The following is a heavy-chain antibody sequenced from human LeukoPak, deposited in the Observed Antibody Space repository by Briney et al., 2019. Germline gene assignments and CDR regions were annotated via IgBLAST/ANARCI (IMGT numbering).Heavy chain of an antibody. CDR3: ARDQYYYDSSGYFNWFDP. V-gene: IGHV3-74*01. J-gene: IGHJ5*02. CDR2: INSDGSST. CDR1: GFTFSSYW. Sequence: GGSLRPSCAASGFTFSSYWMHWVRQAPGKGLVWVSRINSDGSSTSYADSVKGRFTISRDNAKNTLYLQMNSLRAEDTAVYYCARDQYYYDSSGYFNWFDPWGQGTLVTVSS. D-gene: IGHD3-22*01.